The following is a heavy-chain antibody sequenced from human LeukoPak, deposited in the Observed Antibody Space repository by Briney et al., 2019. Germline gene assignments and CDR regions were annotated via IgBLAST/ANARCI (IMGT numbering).Heavy chain of an antibody. CDR2: IYTSGST. CDR1: GGSISSYY. Sequence: SETLSLTCTVSGGSISSYYWSWIRQPAGKGLEWIGRIYTSGSTNYNPSLKSRVTMSVDTSKNQFSLKLSSVTAADTAVYYCARGRIAVVPAAIYPPYYFDYWGQGTLVTVSS. CDR3: ARGRIAVVPAAIYPPYYFDY. J-gene: IGHJ4*02. V-gene: IGHV4-4*07. D-gene: IGHD2-2*01.